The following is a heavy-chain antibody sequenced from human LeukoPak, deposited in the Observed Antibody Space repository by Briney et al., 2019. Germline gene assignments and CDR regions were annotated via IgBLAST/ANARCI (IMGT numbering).Heavy chain of an antibody. Sequence: SQTLSLTCAVSGDSVSSKNGAWNWIRQSPSRGLEWLGRTYYRSKWYNDYAESMEGRMTISQDTSKNQYSLHLNSVTPDDTAVYYCARDLDTTGWHTFDYWGRGTLVTVSS. J-gene: IGHJ4*02. D-gene: IGHD6-19*01. CDR2: TYYRSKWYN. V-gene: IGHV6-1*01. CDR1: GDSVSSKNGA. CDR3: ARDLDTTGWHTFDY.